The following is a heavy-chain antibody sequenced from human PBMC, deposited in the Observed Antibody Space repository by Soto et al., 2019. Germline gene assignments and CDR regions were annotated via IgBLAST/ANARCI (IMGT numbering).Heavy chain of an antibody. CDR1: GYTFTGHY. Sequence: ASVKVSCKASGYTFTGHYIHWVRQAPEQGPEWMGEIGPESGATRYAQKFQGRVTMTRDMSITTVYMELNNLTAPDTAVYYCARDVIAPPNYFDPWGQGTLVTVSS. CDR2: IGPESGAT. V-gene: IGHV1-2*02. CDR3: ARDVIAPPNYFDP. J-gene: IGHJ5*02. D-gene: IGHD4-4*01.